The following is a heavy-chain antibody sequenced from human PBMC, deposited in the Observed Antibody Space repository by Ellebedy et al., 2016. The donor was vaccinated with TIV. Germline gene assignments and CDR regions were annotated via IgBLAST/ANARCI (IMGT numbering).Heavy chain of an antibody. V-gene: IGHV3-23*01. CDR2: ITGTRADT. CDR1: GFNFNYYA. Sequence: PGGSLRLSCVASGFNFNYYAINWVRQAPGKRLEWVSSITGTRADTYLAEYVRGRFAISRDTSKNMVFLEMKSLRAEDTDLYYCAKVRRDSCVGARCYPFESWGQGVLVTVS. J-gene: IGHJ4*02. D-gene: IGHD2-15*01. CDR3: AKVRRDSCVGARCYPFES.